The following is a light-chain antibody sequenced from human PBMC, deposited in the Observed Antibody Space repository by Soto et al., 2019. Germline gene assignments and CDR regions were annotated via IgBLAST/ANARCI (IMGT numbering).Light chain of an antibody. CDR2: EGS. CDR1: SSDVGSYNL. Sequence: QSALTQPASVSGSPGQSITISCTGXSSDVGSYNLVSWYQQHPGKAPKLMIYEGSKRPSGVSNRFSGSKSGNTASLTISGLQAEDEADYYCCSYAGSHTVVFGGGTKLTVL. CDR3: CSYAGSHTVV. V-gene: IGLV2-23*01. J-gene: IGLJ2*01.